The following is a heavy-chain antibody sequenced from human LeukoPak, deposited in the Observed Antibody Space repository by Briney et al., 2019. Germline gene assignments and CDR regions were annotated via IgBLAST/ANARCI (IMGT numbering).Heavy chain of an antibody. Sequence: PGGSLRLSCAVSGFTFSNYWMTWVRQAPGEGLGWVANIKQDGSEKYYVDSVKGRFTISRDNAKNSLYLQMNSLRAEDTAVYYCAREGLVATTSDTGFDYWGQGTLVTVSS. J-gene: IGHJ4*02. CDR1: GFTFSNYW. V-gene: IGHV3-7*01. CDR3: AREGLVATTSDTGFDY. D-gene: IGHD1-26*01. CDR2: IKQDGSEK.